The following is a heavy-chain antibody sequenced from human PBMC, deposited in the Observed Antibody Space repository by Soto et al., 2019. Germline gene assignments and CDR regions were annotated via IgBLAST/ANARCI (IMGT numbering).Heavy chain of an antibody. CDR3: ARDLDDYIWGSYRENAFDI. Sequence: GGSLRLSCAASGFTVSSNYMSWVRQAPGKGLEWVSYISSSSSTIYYADSVKGRFTISRDNAKNSLYLQMNSLRAEDTAVYYCARDLDDYIWGSYRENAFDIWGQGTMVTVSS. CDR1: GFTVSSNY. V-gene: IGHV3-48*01. J-gene: IGHJ3*02. D-gene: IGHD3-16*02. CDR2: ISSSSSTI.